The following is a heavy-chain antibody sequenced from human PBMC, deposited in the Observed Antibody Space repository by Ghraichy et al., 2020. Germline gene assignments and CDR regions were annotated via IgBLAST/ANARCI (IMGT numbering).Heavy chain of an antibody. CDR3: ARVRRVENNWFDP. J-gene: IGHJ5*02. D-gene: IGHD2-15*01. CDR2: IFYRGTA. Sequence: SETLSLTCTVSGGSITSSSYFFWGWIRQPPGKGLEWIGSIFYRGTAYYNPSLTSRVTISMDTSNNQFSLKLSSVTAADTAIYYCARVRRVENNWFDPWGQGILVTVSS. CDR1: GGSITSSSYF. V-gene: IGHV4-39*07.